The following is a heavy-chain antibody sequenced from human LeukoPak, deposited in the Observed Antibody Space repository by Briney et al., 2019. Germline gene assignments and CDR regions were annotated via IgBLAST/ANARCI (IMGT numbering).Heavy chain of an antibody. CDR2: ISAYNGNT. CDR3: ARQETVSAAPWVATWFDP. Sequence: GASVKVSCKASGCTFTSYGISWVRQAPGQGLEWMGWISAYNGNTNYAQKLQGRVTMTTDTSTSTAYMELRSLRSDDTAVYYCARQETVSAAPWVATWFDPWGQGTLVTVSS. D-gene: IGHD2-2*01. V-gene: IGHV1-18*01. CDR1: GCTFTSYG. J-gene: IGHJ5*02.